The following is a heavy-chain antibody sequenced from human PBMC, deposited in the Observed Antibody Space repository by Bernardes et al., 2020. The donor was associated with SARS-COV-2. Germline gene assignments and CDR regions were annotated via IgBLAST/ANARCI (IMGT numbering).Heavy chain of an antibody. D-gene: IGHD2-15*01. V-gene: IGHV4-34*01. Sequence: SETLSLTCAVYSGSFSGYYWSWIRQTPGKGLEWIGEINDSGSTKYNPVLKSRVTISVDPSKNQFSLKLNSVTAADTAVYYCARGSAAVVSHFMLLFANWYFDLWGRGTLV. CDR1: SGSFSGYY. CDR2: INDSGST. CDR3: ARGSAAVVSHFMLLFANWYFDL. J-gene: IGHJ2*01.